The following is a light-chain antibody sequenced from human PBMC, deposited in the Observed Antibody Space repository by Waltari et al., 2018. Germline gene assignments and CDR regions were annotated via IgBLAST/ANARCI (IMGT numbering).Light chain of an antibody. CDR1: QSVSSN. Sequence: IVLTQSPATLSLSPGERPTLSCRASQSVSSNLAWYQQKPGQAPRLLIYGASNRATGIPARFSGSGAGTEFTLTISSLQSEDFAVYDCQQYNNWPPVTFGQGTKVEIK. J-gene: IGKJ1*01. CDR3: QQYNNWPPVT. CDR2: GAS. V-gene: IGKV3-15*01.